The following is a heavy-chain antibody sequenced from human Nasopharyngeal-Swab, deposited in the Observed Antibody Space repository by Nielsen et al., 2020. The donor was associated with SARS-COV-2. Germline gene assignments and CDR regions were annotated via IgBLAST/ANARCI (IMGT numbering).Heavy chain of an antibody. J-gene: IGHJ4*02. CDR2: VRSKGNNYAT. D-gene: IGHD2-15*01. Sequence: GGSLPLSCAASGLTFSDSAFYWVRHASGKGLVWVGRVRSKGNNYATAYSASVKGRFIIFRDDPTNTAYLQMNSLKTEDTAMYYCTRCGGGCYSGRDYWGQGTLVTVSS. V-gene: IGHV3-73*01. CDR3: TRCGGGCYSGRDY. CDR1: GLTFSDSA.